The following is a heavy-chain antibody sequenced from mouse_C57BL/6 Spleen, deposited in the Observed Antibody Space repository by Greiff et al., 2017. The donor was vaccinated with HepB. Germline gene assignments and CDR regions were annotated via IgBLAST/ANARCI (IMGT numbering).Heavy chain of an antibody. V-gene: IGHV1-50*01. D-gene: IGHD1-1*01. CDR2: IDPSDSYT. CDR1: GYTFTSYW. Sequence: VQLQQPGAELVKPGASVKLSCKASGYTFTSYWMQWVKQRPGQGLEWIGEIDPSDSYTNYNQKFKGKATLTVDTSSSTAYMQLSSLTSEDSAVYYCARSLTYGSSYYFDYWGQGTTLTVSS. J-gene: IGHJ2*01. CDR3: ARSLTYGSSYYFDY.